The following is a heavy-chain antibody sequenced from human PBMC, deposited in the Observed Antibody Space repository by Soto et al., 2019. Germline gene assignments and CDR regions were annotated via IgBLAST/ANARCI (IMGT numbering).Heavy chain of an antibody. Sequence: PSETLSLTCTVSGGSISSGDYYWSWIRQPPGKGLEWIGYIYYSGSTYYNPSLKSRVTISVDTSKNQFSLKLSSVTAADTAVYYCARVHSDYYYGMDVWGQGTTVTVS. V-gene: IGHV4-30-4*01. CDR3: ARVHSDYYYGMDV. CDR1: GGSISSGDYY. CDR2: IYYSGST. D-gene: IGHD2-15*01. J-gene: IGHJ6*02.